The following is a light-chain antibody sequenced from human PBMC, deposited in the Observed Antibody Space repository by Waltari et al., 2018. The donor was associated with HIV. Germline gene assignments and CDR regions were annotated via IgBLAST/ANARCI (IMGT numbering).Light chain of an antibody. J-gene: IGLJ2*01. CDR2: EVN. Sequence: QSALTQPASVSGSPGQSLTIPCALNAYEYVSWYQRNPGNAPKVIIYEVNNRPSGLSNSFSGSKSCNTSTLTIAAIQPEDEAYYFCTSYISGTTPVFGRGTRVTVL. V-gene: IGLV2-14*01. CDR3: TSYISGTTPV. CDR1: ALNAYEY.